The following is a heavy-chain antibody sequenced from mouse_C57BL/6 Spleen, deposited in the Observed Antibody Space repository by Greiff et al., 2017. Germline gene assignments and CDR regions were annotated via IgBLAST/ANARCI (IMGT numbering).Heavy chain of an antibody. Sequence: QVQLQQPGAELVMPGASVKLSCKASGYTFTSYWMHWVKQRPGQGLEWIGELDPSGSYTNYNQKFKGKSTLTVDKSSSTAYMQLSSLTSEDSAVYYCGRPMGYDYDGFAYWGQGTLVTVSA. D-gene: IGHD2-4*01. CDR2: LDPSGSYT. V-gene: IGHV1-69*01. CDR3: GRPMGYDYDGFAY. J-gene: IGHJ3*01. CDR1: GYTFTSYW.